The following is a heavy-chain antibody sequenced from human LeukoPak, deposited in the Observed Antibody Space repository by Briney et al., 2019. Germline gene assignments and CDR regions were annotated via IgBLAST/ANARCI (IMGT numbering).Heavy chain of an antibody. D-gene: IGHD2-15*01. CDR1: GYTFTGYY. V-gene: IGHV1-2*02. J-gene: IGHJ4*02. Sequence: ASVKVSCKASGYTFTGYYMHWVRQAPGQGLEWMGWINPNSGGTNYAQKFQGRVTMTRDTSISTAYMELSSLRSEDTAVYYCARGKKPRYCSGGSCYSSFDYWGQGTLVTVSS. CDR2: INPNSGGT. CDR3: ARGKKPRYCSGGSCYSSFDY.